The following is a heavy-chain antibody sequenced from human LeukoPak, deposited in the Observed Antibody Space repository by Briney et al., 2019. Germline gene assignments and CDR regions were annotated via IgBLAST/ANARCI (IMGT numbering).Heavy chain of an antibody. Sequence: GGSLRLSCAAPGFTFSSYGMHWVRQAPGKGLEWVAVIWYDGSNKYYADSVKGRFTISRDNSKNTLYLQMNSLRAEDTAVYYCARAYGDVLNWFDPWGQGTLVTVSS. CDR1: GFTFSSYG. J-gene: IGHJ5*02. CDR3: ARAYGDVLNWFDP. CDR2: IWYDGSNK. V-gene: IGHV3-33*01. D-gene: IGHD4-17*01.